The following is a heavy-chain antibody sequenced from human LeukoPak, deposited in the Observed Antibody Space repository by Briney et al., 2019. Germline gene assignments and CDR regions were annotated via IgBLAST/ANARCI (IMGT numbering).Heavy chain of an antibody. CDR1: GFSFSSYA. D-gene: IGHD6-13*01. CDR2: ISGSGGST. CDR3: AKEAAFGYSSSWYYFDY. V-gene: IGHV3-23*01. Sequence: SGGSLRLSCAASGFSFSSYAMSWVRQAPGKGLEWVSAISGSGGSTYYADSVKGRFTISRDNSKNTQYLQMNSPRAEDTAVYYCAKEAAFGYSSSWYYFDYWGQGTLVTVSS. J-gene: IGHJ4*02.